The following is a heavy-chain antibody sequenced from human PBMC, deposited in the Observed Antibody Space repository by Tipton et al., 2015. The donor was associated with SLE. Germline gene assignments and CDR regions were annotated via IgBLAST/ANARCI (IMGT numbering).Heavy chain of an antibody. CDR2: VSPSGIT. Sequence: TLSLTCAVSGGSISSGGYSWSWLRQHPGKGLEWVGGVSPSGITNYNPSLKSRVTISVDTSENQFSLKLTSVTAADTAIYFCASHSGWRDFWGQGTLVTVSS. CDR1: GGSISSGGYS. V-gene: IGHV4-31*11. D-gene: IGHD6-19*01. J-gene: IGHJ4*02. CDR3: ASHSGWRDF.